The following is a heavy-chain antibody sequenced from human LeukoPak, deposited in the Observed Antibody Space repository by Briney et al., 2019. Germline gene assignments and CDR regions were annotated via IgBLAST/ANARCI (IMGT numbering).Heavy chain of an antibody. V-gene: IGHV3-23*01. D-gene: IGHD3-22*01. J-gene: IGHJ4*02. CDR2: HSDSGGST. CDR1: GFTFSNYA. Sequence: GGSLRLSCAASGFTFSNYAMTWVRQAPGKGLEWVSSHSDSGGSTYYADSVKGRFTISRDNSKNTLFLQMNSLRAEDTAVYYCAKQPDSSGFPSFFDYWGQGTLVTVSS. CDR3: AKQPDSSGFPSFFDY.